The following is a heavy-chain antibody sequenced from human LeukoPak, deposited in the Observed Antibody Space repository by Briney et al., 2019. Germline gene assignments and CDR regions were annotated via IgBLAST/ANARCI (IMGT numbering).Heavy chain of an antibody. D-gene: IGHD1-26*01. J-gene: IGHJ4*02. Sequence: TSETLSLTCTVSGGSISSYYWSWIRQPPGKGLEWIGYIYYSGSTNYNPSLKSRVTISVDTSKNQFSLKLSSVTAADTAVYYCARDDPSGSYHNWGQGTLVTASS. CDR3: ARDDPSGSYHN. CDR2: IYYSGST. CDR1: GGSISSYY. V-gene: IGHV4-59*01.